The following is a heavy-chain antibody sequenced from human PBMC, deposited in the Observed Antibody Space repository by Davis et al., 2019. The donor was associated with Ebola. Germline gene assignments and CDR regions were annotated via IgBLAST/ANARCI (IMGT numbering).Heavy chain of an antibody. CDR3: AGGGYGSGRGYYYGMDV. V-gene: IGHV3-74*01. D-gene: IGHD3-10*01. Sequence: HTGGSLRLSCAASGFTFSSYWMHWVRQAPGKGLVWVSRINSDGSSTSYADSVKGRFTIPRDNAKNTLYLQMNSLRAEDTAVYYCAGGGYGSGRGYYYGMDVWGQGTTVTVSS. CDR2: INSDGSST. CDR1: GFTFSSYW. J-gene: IGHJ6*02.